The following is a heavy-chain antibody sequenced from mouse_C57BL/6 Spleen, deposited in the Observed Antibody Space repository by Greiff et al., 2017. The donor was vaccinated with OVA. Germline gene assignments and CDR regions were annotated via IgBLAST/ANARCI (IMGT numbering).Heavy chain of an antibody. CDR1: GFTFSSYT. D-gene: IGHD1-1*01. CDR3: ARHYGSSYEAWFAY. V-gene: IGHV5-9*01. J-gene: IGHJ3*01. CDR2: ISGGGGNT. Sequence: EVMLVESGGGLVKPGGSLKLSCAASGFTFSSYTMSWVRQTPEKRLEWVATISGGGGNTYYPDSVKGRFTISRDNAKNTLYLQMSSLRSEDTALYYCARHYGSSYEAWFAYWGQGTLVTVSA.